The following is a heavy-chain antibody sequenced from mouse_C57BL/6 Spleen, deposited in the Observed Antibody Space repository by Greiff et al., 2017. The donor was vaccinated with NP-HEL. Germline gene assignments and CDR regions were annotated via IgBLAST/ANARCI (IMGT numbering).Heavy chain of an antibody. Sequence: QVQLQQSGAELVMPGASVKLSCKASGYTFTSYWMHWVKQRPGQGLEWIGEIDPSDSYTNYNQKFKGKSTLTVDKSSSTAYMQLSSLTSEDSAVYYCARYYGSSYYFDHWGQGTTLTVSS. J-gene: IGHJ2*01. CDR3: ARYYGSSYYFDH. CDR2: IDPSDSYT. CDR1: GYTFTSYW. V-gene: IGHV1-69*01. D-gene: IGHD1-1*01.